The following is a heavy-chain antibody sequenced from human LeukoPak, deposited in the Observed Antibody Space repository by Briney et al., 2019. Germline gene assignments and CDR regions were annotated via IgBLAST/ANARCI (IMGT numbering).Heavy chain of an antibody. D-gene: IGHD3-3*01. Sequence: GGSLRLSXAASGFTFSSYAMSWVRQAPGKGMEWVSAISGSGGSTYYADSVKGRFTISRDNSKNTLYLQMNRLRAEDTAVYYCAKGKEQRFLEWLLYYWGQGTLVTVSS. CDR3: AKGKEQRFLEWLLYY. V-gene: IGHV3-23*01. CDR2: ISGSGGST. CDR1: GFTFSSYA. J-gene: IGHJ4*02.